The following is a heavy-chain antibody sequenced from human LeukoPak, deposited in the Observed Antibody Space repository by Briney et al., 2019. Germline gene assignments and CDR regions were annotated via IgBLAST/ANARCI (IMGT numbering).Heavy chain of an antibody. D-gene: IGHD2/OR15-2a*01. J-gene: IGHJ6*02. V-gene: IGHV5-51*01. CDR3: ARTEYREYYYYYSDF. CDR1: GYSFTNYW. CDR2: IFPGDSDT. Sequence: GESLQISCKAIGYSFTNYWIAWVRPMPGKGLEWMGIIFPGDSDTTYSPSFQGQVTNSVDNSISTAYPQWSSLKASDTAKYYCARTEYREYYYYYSDFWGQGTTVAVCS.